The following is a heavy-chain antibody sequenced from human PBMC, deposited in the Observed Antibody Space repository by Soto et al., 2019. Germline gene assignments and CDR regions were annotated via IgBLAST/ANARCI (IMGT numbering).Heavy chain of an antibody. CDR2: IIPIFGTA. CDR1: GGTFSSYA. CDR3: ASSYYYDSSGPEWGY. Sequence: SVKVSCKASGGTFSSYAISWVRQAPGRGLEWMGGIIPIFGTANYAQKFQGRVTITADKSTSTAYMELSSLRSEDTAVYYCASSYYYDSSGPEWGYWGQGTLVTVSS. V-gene: IGHV1-69*06. J-gene: IGHJ4*02. D-gene: IGHD3-22*01.